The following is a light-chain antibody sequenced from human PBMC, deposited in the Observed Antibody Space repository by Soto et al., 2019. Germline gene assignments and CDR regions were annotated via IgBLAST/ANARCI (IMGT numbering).Light chain of an antibody. Sequence: ETMMTQSPDTLSVSLGERATLSCRASQSLRSSLAWYQQKPGQAPRVLIYGASKRATGIPDRFSGSGSGTDFSLTISRLEPEDFAVYYCHQYDNAPQTYGQGTKVDNK. CDR1: QSLRSS. V-gene: IGKV3D-15*01. CDR2: GAS. CDR3: HQYDNAPQT. J-gene: IGKJ2*01.